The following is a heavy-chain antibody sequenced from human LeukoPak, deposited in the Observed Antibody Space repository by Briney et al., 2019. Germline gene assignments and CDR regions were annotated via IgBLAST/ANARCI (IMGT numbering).Heavy chain of an antibody. J-gene: IGHJ3*02. CDR1: GFTFSSYS. Sequence: GGSLRLSCAASGFTFSSYSMNWVRQAPGKGLEWVSSIGSDSSYIYYADSVKGRFTISRDNAKNSLYLQMNSLRAEDTAVYYCAKSIMITFGGVIALGDAFDIWGQGTMVTVSS. V-gene: IGHV3-21*04. CDR3: AKSIMITFGGVIALGDAFDI. CDR2: IGSDSSYI. D-gene: IGHD3-16*02.